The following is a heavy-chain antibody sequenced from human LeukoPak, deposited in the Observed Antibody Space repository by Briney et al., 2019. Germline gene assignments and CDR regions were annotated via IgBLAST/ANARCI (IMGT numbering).Heavy chain of an antibody. J-gene: IGHJ1*01. CDR1: GFSVSGTH. V-gene: IGHV3-53*01. CDR3: AKDEATSGGGLAS. Sequence: GGSLRLSCAASGFSVSGTHMTWVRQAPGKGLEWVSAMYTGGTTYYADSVSGRFTIFRDNAKNTLYLQMNSLRPEDTAVYYCAKDEATSGGGLASWGQGTLVIVSP. D-gene: IGHD3-16*01. CDR2: MYTGGTT.